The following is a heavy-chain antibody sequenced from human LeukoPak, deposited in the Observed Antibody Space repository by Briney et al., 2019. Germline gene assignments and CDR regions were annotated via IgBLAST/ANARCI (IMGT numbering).Heavy chain of an antibody. CDR1: GGSISSSSYY. CDR2: VYYSGST. D-gene: IGHD6-19*01. CDR3: ARGRASGWYPQPYYFDY. Sequence: SETLSLTCTVSGGSISSSSYYWGWIRQPPGKGLEWIGYVYYSGSTKYNPSLKSPVTMSVDTSKSQFSLKLHSVTAADTAVYYCARGRASGWYPQPYYFDYWGQGTLVTVSS. J-gene: IGHJ4*02. V-gene: IGHV4-61*05.